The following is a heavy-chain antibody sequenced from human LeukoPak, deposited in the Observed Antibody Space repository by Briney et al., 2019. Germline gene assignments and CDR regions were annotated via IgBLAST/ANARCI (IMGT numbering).Heavy chain of an antibody. Sequence: ASVKVSCKASGGTFSSYAISWVRQAPGQGLEWMGGIIPIFGTANYAQKFQGRVTITADESTSTAYMELSSPRSEDTAVYYCAGTDSSGYYYVGIRFDYWGQGTLVTVSS. CDR1: GGTFSSYA. CDR3: AGTDSSGYYYVGIRFDY. V-gene: IGHV1-69*13. D-gene: IGHD3-22*01. CDR2: IIPIFGTA. J-gene: IGHJ4*02.